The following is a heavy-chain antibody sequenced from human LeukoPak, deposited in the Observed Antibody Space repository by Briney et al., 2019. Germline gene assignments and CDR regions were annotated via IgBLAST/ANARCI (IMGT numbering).Heavy chain of an antibody. V-gene: IGHV1-2*06. CDR2: INPNSGGT. Sequence: ASVTVSCKASGYTFTGYYMHWVRQAPGQGLEWMGRINPNSGGTNYAQKFQGRVTMTRDTSISTAYMELSRLRSDDTAVYYCARLGLRLGESARVDYWGQGTLVTVSS. J-gene: IGHJ4*02. D-gene: IGHD3-16*01. CDR1: GYTFTGYY. CDR3: ARLGLRLGESARVDY.